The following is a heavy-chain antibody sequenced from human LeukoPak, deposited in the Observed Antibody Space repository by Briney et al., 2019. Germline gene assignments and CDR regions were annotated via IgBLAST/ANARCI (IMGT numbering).Heavy chain of an antibody. D-gene: IGHD6-13*01. CDR2: IYYSGST. Sequence: SETLSLTCTVSGGSISSYYWSWIRQPPGKGLEWIGFIYYSGSTNYNPSLKSRVTISVDTSKNQFSLKLSSVTAADTAVYYCARGVSSSWYGDFDYWGQGTLVTVSS. CDR1: GGSISSYY. J-gene: IGHJ4*02. CDR3: ARGVSSSWYGDFDY. V-gene: IGHV4-59*01.